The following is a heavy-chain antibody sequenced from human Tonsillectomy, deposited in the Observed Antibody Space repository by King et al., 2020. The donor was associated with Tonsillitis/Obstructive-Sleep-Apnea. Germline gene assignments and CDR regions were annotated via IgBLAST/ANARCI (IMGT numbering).Heavy chain of an antibody. D-gene: IGHD3-9*01. CDR3: ARERAYDILTGYYPNVFDI. CDR1: GFTFSTDA. Sequence: VQLVESGGGVVQPGRSLRLSCAASGFTFSTDAMHWVRQAPGKGLEWVAVISYDGSNKYYADSVKGRFTISRDNSKNTVYLQMNSLRAEDTAVYDCARERAYDILTGYYPNVFDIWGQGTMVTVSS. J-gene: IGHJ3*02. V-gene: IGHV3-30*04. CDR2: ISYDGSNK.